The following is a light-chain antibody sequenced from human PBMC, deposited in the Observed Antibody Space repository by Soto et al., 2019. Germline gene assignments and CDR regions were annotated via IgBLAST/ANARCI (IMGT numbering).Light chain of an antibody. Sequence: EIVMTQSPATLSVSPGERATLSCRASQSISSELAWYQQKPGQPPRLLIYSASTRATGVPASFTGSGSGSEFTLTISGLQSEDFAVYYCQQGHNWPLTFGQGTMLEI. V-gene: IGKV3-15*01. CDR1: QSISSE. CDR2: SAS. J-gene: IGKJ2*01. CDR3: QQGHNWPLT.